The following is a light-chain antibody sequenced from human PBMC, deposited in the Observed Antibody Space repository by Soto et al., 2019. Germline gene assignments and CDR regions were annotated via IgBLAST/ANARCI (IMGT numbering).Light chain of an antibody. CDR3: QQYGSSPLT. CDR1: QSVSFSY. CDR2: GAT. J-gene: IGKJ4*01. V-gene: IGKV3-20*01. Sequence: EIVLKQSPGTLSLSPGDRATLSCRASQSVSFSYLAWYQQKAGQAPRLLIYGATSRATGIPDRFSGSESGTDFTLTISRLEHEDFAVYYCQQYGSSPLTFGGGTKVEIK.